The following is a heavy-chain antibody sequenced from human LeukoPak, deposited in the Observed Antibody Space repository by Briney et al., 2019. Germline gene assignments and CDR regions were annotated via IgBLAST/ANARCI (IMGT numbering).Heavy chain of an antibody. J-gene: IGHJ5*02. Sequence: ASVKVSCKVSGYTLTELSMHWVRQAPGQGLEWMGWINPNSGGTNYAQKFQGRVTMTRDTSISTAYMELSRLRSDDTAVYYCAREAARHIAAAGTWGQGTLVTVSS. D-gene: IGHD6-13*01. CDR2: INPNSGGT. CDR1: GYTLTELS. CDR3: AREAARHIAAAGT. V-gene: IGHV1-2*02.